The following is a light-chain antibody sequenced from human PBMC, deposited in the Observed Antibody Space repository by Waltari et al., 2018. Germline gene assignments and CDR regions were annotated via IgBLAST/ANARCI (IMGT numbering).Light chain of an antibody. CDR2: GAL. V-gene: IGKV3-20*01. CDR3: QQYDTSPGT. CDR1: QSLSVAY. J-gene: IGKJ2*01. Sequence: EIVLMQSPGPLSLSPGEKATLSCRASQSLSVAYVAWYQQKSGQAPRLLIYGALYRATDIPDRFSGSGSGTDFTLTITRLEPEDFAVYFCQQYDTSPGTFGQGTKLEMK.